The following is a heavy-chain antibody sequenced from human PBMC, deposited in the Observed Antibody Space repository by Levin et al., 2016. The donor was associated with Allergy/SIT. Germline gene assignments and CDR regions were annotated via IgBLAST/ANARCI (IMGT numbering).Heavy chain of an antibody. CDR2: INSDGSGT. CDR3: ASGTYYYDSSGYYRFDY. J-gene: IGHJ4*02. D-gene: IGHD3-22*01. V-gene: IGHV3-74*01. Sequence: WIRQPPGKGLMWVSRINSDGSGTSYADSVKGRFTISRDNAKNILYMQMNRLRAEDTAVYYCASGTYYYDSSGYYRFDYWGQGILVTVSS.